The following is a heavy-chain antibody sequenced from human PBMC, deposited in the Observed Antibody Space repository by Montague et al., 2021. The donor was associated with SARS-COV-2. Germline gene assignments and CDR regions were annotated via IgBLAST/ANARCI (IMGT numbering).Heavy chain of an antibody. CDR1: GYTFTSYG. J-gene: IGHJ5*02. CDR3: ARRGFYFWFDP. V-gene: IGHV1-18*01. CDR2: VSAYNGDT. Sequence: SVKVSCKASGYTFTSYGISWVRQAPGHGLEWMGWVSAYNGDTHYAQKLQDRVTMTTVTSTTTAYMELRSLTSDDTGMYYCARRGFYFWFDPWGQGTLVTVSS. D-gene: IGHD2/OR15-2a*01.